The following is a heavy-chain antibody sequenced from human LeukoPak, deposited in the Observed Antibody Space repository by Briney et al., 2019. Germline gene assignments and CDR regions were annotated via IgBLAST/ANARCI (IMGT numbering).Heavy chain of an antibody. V-gene: IGHV4-30-2*01. Sequence: PSETLSLTCAVSGGSISSGGYSWSWIRQPPGKGLEWIGYIYQSGSTYYNPSLKSRVTISVDRSKNQFSLKLSSVTAADTAVYYCARLQPRQGWFDPWGQGTLVTVSS. CDR1: GGSISSGGYS. CDR3: ARLQPRQGWFDP. J-gene: IGHJ5*02. CDR2: IYQSGST.